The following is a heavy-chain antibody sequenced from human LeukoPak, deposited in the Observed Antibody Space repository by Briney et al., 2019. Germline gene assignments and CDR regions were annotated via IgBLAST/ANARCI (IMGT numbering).Heavy chain of an antibody. Sequence: SETLSLTRTVSGYSISSGYYWGWIRQPPGKGLEWIGSIYHSGSTYFNPSLKSRVTISVDTSKNQFSLKLSSVTAADTAVYSCARVKGDSYGYRAFDYWGQGTLVTVSS. J-gene: IGHJ4*02. V-gene: IGHV4-38-2*02. CDR2: IYHSGST. CDR1: GYSISSGYY. CDR3: ARVKGDSYGYRAFDY. D-gene: IGHD5-18*01.